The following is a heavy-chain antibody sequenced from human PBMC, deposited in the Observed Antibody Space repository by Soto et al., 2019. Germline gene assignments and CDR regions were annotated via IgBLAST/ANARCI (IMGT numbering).Heavy chain of an antibody. V-gene: IGHV3-23*01. J-gene: IGHJ4*02. CDR1: GFTFSDYA. CDR3: AKELSSMWYPLDY. CDR2: ISGSGGST. Sequence: EVQLLESGGGLVQPGGSLRLSCAASGFTFSDYAISWIRQAPGKGLEWVSVISGSGGSTFYADSGKGRFTMSSDSSKNTVYLQMNSLRTEDTAGYFCAKELSSMWYPLDYRGQGTLVTVSS. D-gene: IGHD2-2*01.